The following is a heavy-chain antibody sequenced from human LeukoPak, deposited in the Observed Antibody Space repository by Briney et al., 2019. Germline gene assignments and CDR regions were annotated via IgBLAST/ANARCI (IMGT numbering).Heavy chain of an antibody. CDR2: FTAIYETT. J-gene: IGHJ6*02. CDR3: ARGLHSSYYGYGMDF. CDR1: GGPFSGHG. V-gene: IGHV1-69*13. D-gene: IGHD4-11*01. Sequence: ASVKVSCKVSGGPFSGHGISWVRRAPGEGRQWMGGFTAIYETTNYAERFQGRVTMTADESTSTFYMELSSLRSEDTAVYYCARGLHSSYYGYGMDFWGQGTTVTVSS.